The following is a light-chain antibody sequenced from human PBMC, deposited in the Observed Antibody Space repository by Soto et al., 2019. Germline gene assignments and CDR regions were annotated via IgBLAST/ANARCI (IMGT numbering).Light chain of an antibody. CDR3: ATRDACLSGDWV. V-gene: IGLV1-47*01. J-gene: IGLJ3*02. CDR2: RND. Sequence: QSVLTQPPSVSGTPGPRVTLSCSGISSNMGRNYVYWYQQFPGTAPNLLVYRNDQRPSGVPDRFSGSRSDTSASLAILGLRSEDETDYYCATRDACLSGDWVFGGGTKLTVL. CDR1: SSNMGRNY.